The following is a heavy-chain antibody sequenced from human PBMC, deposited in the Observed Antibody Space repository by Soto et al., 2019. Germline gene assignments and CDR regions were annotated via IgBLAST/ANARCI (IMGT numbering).Heavy chain of an antibody. CDR3: ATSRISIAVAGETEYYFDY. CDR1: GYIFTGYY. D-gene: IGHD6-19*01. CDR2: INPNSGDT. J-gene: IGHJ4*02. Sequence: QVQLLQSGAELKKPGASVKVSCKASGYIFTGYYMHWVRQAPGQGLEWMGWINPNSGDTNYTQKFQGWVTMTRDSSISTAYRELSRLRSDDTAVYYCATSRISIAVAGETEYYFDYWGQVTLVTGSS. V-gene: IGHV1-2*04.